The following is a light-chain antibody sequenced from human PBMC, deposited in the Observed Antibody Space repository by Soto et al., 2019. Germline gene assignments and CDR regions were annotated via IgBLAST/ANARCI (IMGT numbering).Light chain of an antibody. V-gene: IGKV3-15*01. CDR2: GAS. CDR3: QQRSNWIT. Sequence: EIVMTQSPATLSVSPGGRATLSCRASQSLNTDLAWYQQKPGQAPRLLLYGASTRATGTPTRFSGSGSGTDFTLTISRLEPEDFAVYYCQQRSNWITFGQGARLEIK. CDR1: QSLNTD. J-gene: IGKJ5*01.